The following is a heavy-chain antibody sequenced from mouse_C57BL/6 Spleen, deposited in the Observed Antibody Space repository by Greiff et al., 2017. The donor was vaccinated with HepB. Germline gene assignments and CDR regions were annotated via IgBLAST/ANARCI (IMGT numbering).Heavy chain of an antibody. CDR2: IDPSDSET. J-gene: IGHJ2*01. D-gene: IGHD2-3*01. V-gene: IGHV1-52*01. CDR1: GYTFTSYW. Sequence: VKLQQPGAELVRPGSSVKLSCKASGYTFTSYWMHWVKQRPIQGLEWIGNIDPSDSETHYNQKFKDKATLTVDKSSSTAYMQLSSLTSEDSAVYYCARLDGQGYFDYWGQGTTLTVSS. CDR3: ARLDGQGYFDY.